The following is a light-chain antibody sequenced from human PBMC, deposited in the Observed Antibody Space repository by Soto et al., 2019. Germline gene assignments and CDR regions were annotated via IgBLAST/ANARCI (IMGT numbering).Light chain of an antibody. CDR1: SSDVGGYNY. CDR2: DVS. Sequence: QSALTQPASVSGSPGQSTTISCTGTSSDVGGYNYVSWYQQHPGKAPKLIIYDVSGRPSGVSDRFSGSKSGNTASLTISGLQEEDEADYYWFSYRTPSAHGLFGGGTKVTVL. CDR3: FSYRTPSAHGL. J-gene: IGLJ3*02. V-gene: IGLV2-14*01.